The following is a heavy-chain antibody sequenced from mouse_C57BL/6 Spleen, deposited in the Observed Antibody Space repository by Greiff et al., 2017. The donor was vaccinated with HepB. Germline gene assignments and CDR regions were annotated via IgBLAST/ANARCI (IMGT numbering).Heavy chain of an antibody. CDR1: GYTFTDYN. V-gene: IGHV1-22*01. Sequence: DVKLVESGPELVKPGASVKMSCKASGYTFTDYNMHWVKQSHGKSLEWIGYINPNNGGTSYNQKFKGKATLTVNKSSSTAYMELRSLTSEDSAVYYCARSYGSSPAWFAYWGQGTLVTVSA. CDR2: INPNNGGT. CDR3: ARSYGSSPAWFAY. J-gene: IGHJ3*01. D-gene: IGHD1-1*01.